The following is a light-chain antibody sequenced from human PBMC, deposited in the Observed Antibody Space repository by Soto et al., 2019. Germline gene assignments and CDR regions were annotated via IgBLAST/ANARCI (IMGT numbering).Light chain of an antibody. CDR2: GIS. CDR1: QTLFDSDDGNTY. CDR3: QQYIAWPLT. J-gene: IGKJ1*01. V-gene: IGKV2-40*01. Sequence: DIVMTQTPLSLPVTPGEPSSMSCGSSQTLFDSDDGNTYLDWYLQKPGQSPQLLIHGISNRATGVPDRFSGSGSGTDFTLTISRLEPEDFAVYYCQQYIAWPLTFGQGTKVDIK.